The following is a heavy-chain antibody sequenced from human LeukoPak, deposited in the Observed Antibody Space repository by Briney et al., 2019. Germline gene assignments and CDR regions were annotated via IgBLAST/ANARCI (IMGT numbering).Heavy chain of an antibody. CDR1: GYTFTSYY. CDR3: ARDSKVRGTTGTYYMDV. D-gene: IGHD3-10*01. Sequence: ASVKVSCKASGYTFTSYYMHWVRQAPGQGLEWMGIINPSGGSTSYAQKFQGRVTMTRDTSTSTVYMELSSLRSEDTAVYYCARDSKVRGTTGTYYMDVWGKGTTVTVSS. V-gene: IGHV1-46*01. CDR2: INPSGGST. J-gene: IGHJ6*03.